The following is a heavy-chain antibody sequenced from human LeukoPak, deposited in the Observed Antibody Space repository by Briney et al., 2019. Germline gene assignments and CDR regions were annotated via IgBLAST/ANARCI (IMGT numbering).Heavy chain of an antibody. V-gene: IGHV3-33*08. CDR3: ARPTVAGPLGVWGGFDY. D-gene: IGHD6-19*01. Sequence: GRSLRLSCAASGFTFSSYAMHWVRQAPGKGLEWVAVIWYDGSNKYYADSVKGRFTISRDNSKNTLYLQMNSLRAEDTAVYYCARPTVAGPLGVWGGFDYWGQGTLVTVSS. CDR1: GFTFSSYA. CDR2: IWYDGSNK. J-gene: IGHJ4*02.